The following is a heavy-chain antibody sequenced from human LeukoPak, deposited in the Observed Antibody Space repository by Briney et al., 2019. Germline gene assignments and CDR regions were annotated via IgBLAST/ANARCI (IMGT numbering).Heavy chain of an antibody. Sequence: GGSLRLSCAVSGFTFSTYAMSWVRQAPGKGLEWVSAISGSGGRTYYADSVKGRFTISRDNSKNTLYLQMNSLRAEDTAVYYCAKDKNGDYRGGYYGMDVWGPGTTVTVSS. CDR1: GFTFSTYA. J-gene: IGHJ6*02. D-gene: IGHD4-17*01. CDR3: AKDKNGDYRGGYYGMDV. V-gene: IGHV3-23*01. CDR2: ISGSGGRT.